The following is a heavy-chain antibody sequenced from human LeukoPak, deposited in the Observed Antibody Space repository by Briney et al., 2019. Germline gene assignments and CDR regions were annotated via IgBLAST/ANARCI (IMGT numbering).Heavy chain of an antibody. V-gene: IGHV3-66*02. CDR2: IYSGGDR. D-gene: IGHD2-2*01. Sequence: GGSLRLSCAAPGFTVSGNYMSWVRQAPAKGLEWVSLIYSGGDRNYGDSVKGRFTISIDNSQNTLYLQMNKLRPDDTAVYYCATTYCSGTSCFRGAFDVWGQGTMVTVSS. CDR1: GFTVSGNY. J-gene: IGHJ3*01. CDR3: ATTYCSGTSCFRGAFDV.